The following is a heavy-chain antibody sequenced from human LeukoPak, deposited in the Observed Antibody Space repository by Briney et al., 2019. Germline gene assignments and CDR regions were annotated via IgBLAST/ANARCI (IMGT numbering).Heavy chain of an antibody. D-gene: IGHD3-22*01. CDR3: ARESKTYDGAGYYHDY. J-gene: IGHJ4*02. CDR1: GGSINKYY. CDR2: IYTSGST. V-gene: IGHV4-4*07. Sequence: SETLSLTCTVSGGSINKYYWSWIRQTAGKGLEWVWRIYTSGSTDYNPSLESRVSISVDTSKNLFSLILTSVTAADTAVYYCARESKTYDGAGYYHDYWGQGTLVTVSS.